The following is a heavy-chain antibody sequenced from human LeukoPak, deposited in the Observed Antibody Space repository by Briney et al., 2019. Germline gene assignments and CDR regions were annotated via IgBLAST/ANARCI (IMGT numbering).Heavy chain of an antibody. V-gene: IGHV4-34*01. J-gene: IGHJ4*02. CDR1: GGSFSGYY. D-gene: IGHD2-21*01. Sequence: PWETLSLTCAVYGGSFSGYYWSWIRQPPGKGLEWIGEINHSGSTNYNPSLKSRVTISVDTSKNQFSLKLSSVTAADTAVYYCARRYFWYFDYWGQGTLVTVSS. CDR3: ARRYFWYFDY. CDR2: INHSGST.